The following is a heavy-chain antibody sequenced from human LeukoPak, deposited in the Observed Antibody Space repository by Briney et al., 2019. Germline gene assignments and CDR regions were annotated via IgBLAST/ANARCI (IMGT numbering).Heavy chain of an antibody. CDR3: ARKYYYDSSGYYTRYYFDY. CDR1: GYAFSSGYY. Sequence: ASETLSLTCTVSGYAFSSGYYWGWIRQPPGKGLEWIGSIYHSGSTHYNPSLKSRVTISVDTSKNQFSLKLSSVTASDTAVYYCARKYYYDSSGYYTRYYFDYWGQGTLVTVSS. J-gene: IGHJ4*02. D-gene: IGHD3-22*01. CDR2: IYHSGST. V-gene: IGHV4-38-2*02.